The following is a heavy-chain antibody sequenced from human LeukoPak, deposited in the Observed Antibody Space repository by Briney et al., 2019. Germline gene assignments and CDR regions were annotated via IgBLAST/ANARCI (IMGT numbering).Heavy chain of an antibody. V-gene: IGHV3-23*01. CDR3: AKGYSRGDSFFVY. CDR1: GFTFNNFA. Sequence: PGGSLRLSCAASGFTFNNFAMSWVRQAPGKGLEWVSSIRSNGGTIYYADSVQGRFTISRDNSKNTVYLQMNSPRAEDTALYFCAKGYSRGDSFFVYWGQGTLVTVSS. CDR2: IRSNGGTI. D-gene: IGHD5-12*01. J-gene: IGHJ4*02.